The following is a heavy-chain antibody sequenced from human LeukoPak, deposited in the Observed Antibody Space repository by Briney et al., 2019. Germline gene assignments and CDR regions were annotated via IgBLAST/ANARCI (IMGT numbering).Heavy chain of an antibody. Sequence: GGSLRLSCAASGFTFSSSALSWVRQAPGKGLQWVGRIKSKIDGGTIDYAAPVKGRFTISRDDSKNTLYLQMNSLKSDDTAVYYCTVAWVRNWFDPWGQGTLVTVSS. CDR2: IKSKIDGGTI. J-gene: IGHJ5*02. CDR1: GFTFSSSA. V-gene: IGHV3-15*01. CDR3: TVAWVRNWFDP. D-gene: IGHD1-26*01.